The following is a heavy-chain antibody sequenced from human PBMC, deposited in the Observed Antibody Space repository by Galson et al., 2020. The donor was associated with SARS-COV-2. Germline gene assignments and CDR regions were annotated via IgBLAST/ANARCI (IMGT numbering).Heavy chain of an antibody. J-gene: IGHJ4*02. CDR1: AFTFTTFG. V-gene: IGHV3-23*01. D-gene: IGHD3-10*01. CDR3: ARNSGSGYYYPFDD. CDR2: ISGSGHDS. Sequence: GGSLRLSCAASAFTFTTFGVSWVRQAPGKGLEWVSSISGSGHDSWYAAPVKGRCTISRDNSRSTVFLQMNRLRAEDTALYYCARNSGSGYYYPFDDWGQGTLVTVSS.